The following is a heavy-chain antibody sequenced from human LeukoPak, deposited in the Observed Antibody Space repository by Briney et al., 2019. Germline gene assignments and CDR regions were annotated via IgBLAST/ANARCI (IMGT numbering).Heavy chain of an antibody. CDR2: IKSKTDGGTT. Sequence: GGSLRLSCAASGFTFSNAWMSWVRQAPGKGREWVGRIKSKTDGGTTDYAAPVKGRFTISRDDSKNTLYLQMNSLKTEDTAVYYCTIHQTTVVTNYFDYWGQGTLVTVSS. V-gene: IGHV3-15*01. D-gene: IGHD4-23*01. CDR3: TIHQTTVVTNYFDY. J-gene: IGHJ4*02. CDR1: GFTFSNAW.